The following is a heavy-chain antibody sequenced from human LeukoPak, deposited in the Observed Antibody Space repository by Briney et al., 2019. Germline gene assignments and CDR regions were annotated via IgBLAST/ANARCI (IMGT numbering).Heavy chain of an antibody. Sequence: GGSLRLSCAASGFTFSTFAMIWVRQPPGKGLEWVSSIFPSGGEIHYADSVRGRFTISRDNSKSTLSLQMNSLRAEDTAVYYCARDLRPGYSNYYFDYWGQGTLVTVSS. CDR3: ARDLRPGYSNYYFDY. J-gene: IGHJ4*02. CDR1: GFTFSTFA. D-gene: IGHD6-13*01. CDR2: IFPSGGEI. V-gene: IGHV3-23*01.